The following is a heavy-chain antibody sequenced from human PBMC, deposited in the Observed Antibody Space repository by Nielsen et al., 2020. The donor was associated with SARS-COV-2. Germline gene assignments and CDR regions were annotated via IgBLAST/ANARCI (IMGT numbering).Heavy chain of an antibody. CDR2: IKGDGSEQ. CDR1: GFTFSTYW. CDR3: ASGAGYLIDY. J-gene: IGHJ4*02. Sequence: LSLTCAASGFTFSTYWMNWVRQAPGKGLEWVAIIKGDGSEQHYMDSLRGRFTISRDNAKNALYLQMSSLRVDDTAVYYCASGAGYLIDYWGQGTLVTVSS. D-gene: IGHD5-12*01. V-gene: IGHV3-7*05.